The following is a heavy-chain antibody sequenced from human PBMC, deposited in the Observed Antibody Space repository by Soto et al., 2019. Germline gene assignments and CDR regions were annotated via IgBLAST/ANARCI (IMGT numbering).Heavy chain of an antibody. CDR3: ARPYYDLLSGSLGYFDY. V-gene: IGHV3-30-3*01. CDR1: GFTFSSYA. J-gene: IGHJ4*02. D-gene: IGHD3-3*01. CDR2: ISYDGSNK. Sequence: QVQLVESGGGVVQPGRSLRLSCAASGFTFSSYAMHWVRQAPGKGLEWVAVISYDGSNKYYAESVKGRFTISRDNSKNTLYLHMNSLRAEYTAVYYCARPYYDLLSGSLGYFDYWCQGTLVTVAS.